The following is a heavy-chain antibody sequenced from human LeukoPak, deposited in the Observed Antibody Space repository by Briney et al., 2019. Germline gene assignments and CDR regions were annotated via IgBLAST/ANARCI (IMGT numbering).Heavy chain of an antibody. Sequence: GGSLRLSCAASGFTVSSNYMSWVRKAPGKGLERASVIYSGGSTYYADSVKGRFTISRDNSKNTLYLQMNSLRAEDTAVYYCARGGYCSSTSCYPFDYWGQGTLVTVSS. V-gene: IGHV3-53*01. D-gene: IGHD2-2*01. J-gene: IGHJ4*02. CDR1: GFTVSSNY. CDR2: IYSGGST. CDR3: ARGGYCSSTSCYPFDY.